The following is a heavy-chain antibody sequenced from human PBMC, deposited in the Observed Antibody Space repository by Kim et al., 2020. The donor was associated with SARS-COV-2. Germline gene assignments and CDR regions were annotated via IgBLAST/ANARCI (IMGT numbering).Heavy chain of an antibody. CDR2: TYYRSKWYN. J-gene: IGHJ3*02. V-gene: IGHV6-1*01. D-gene: IGHD6-13*01. CDR1: GDSVSSNSAA. CDR3: ARVGTGGSIAAADDAFDI. Sequence: SQTLSLTCAISGDSVSSNSAAWNWIRQSPSRGLEWLGRTYYRSKWYNDYAVSVKSRITINPDTSKNQFSLQLNSVTPEDTAVYYCARVGTGGSIAAADDAFDIWGQGTMVTVSS.